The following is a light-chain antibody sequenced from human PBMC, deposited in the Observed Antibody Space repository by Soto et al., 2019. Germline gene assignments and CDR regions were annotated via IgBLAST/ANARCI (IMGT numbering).Light chain of an antibody. CDR3: QQHASYPRD. CDR2: DGS. V-gene: IGKV1-5*01. J-gene: IGKJ1*01. Sequence: DIQMTQSPSTLSASVGDRVTITFRASQSIGGWLAWYQQKPGKAPKLLIFDGSSLKSGVPSRFSGTGSGTEFTLTISSLQPEDFATYYCQQHASYPRDFGQGTKVDIK. CDR1: QSIGGW.